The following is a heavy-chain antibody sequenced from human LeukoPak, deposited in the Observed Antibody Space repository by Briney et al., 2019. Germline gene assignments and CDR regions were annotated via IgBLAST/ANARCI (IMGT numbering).Heavy chain of an antibody. CDR3: ARGNHYYDSSGYHY. J-gene: IGHJ4*02. V-gene: IGHV3-64*01. CDR1: GFTFSSYA. D-gene: IGHD3-22*01. Sequence: GGSLRLSCAASGFTFSSYAMHWVRQAPGKGLKYFSAISSNGGSTYYANSVKGRFTISRDNSKNTLYLQMGSLRAEDMAVYYCARGNHYYDSSGYHYWGQGTLVTVSS. CDR2: ISSNGGST.